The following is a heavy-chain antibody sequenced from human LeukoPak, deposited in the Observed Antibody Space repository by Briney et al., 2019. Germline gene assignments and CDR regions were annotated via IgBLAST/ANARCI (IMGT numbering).Heavy chain of an antibody. CDR1: GFTFINTT. Sequence: PGGPLRLSCEAPGFTFINTTMSWVRHAPGKGLDWVAVRSNDGSNKYCADSVKGRFTISRDNSKHTLYLQTNRLRAEGAAVYDCARVPWFDPWGQGALVTVSS. V-gene: IGHV3-30*03. CDR2: RSNDGSNK. J-gene: IGHJ5*02. CDR3: ARVPWFDP.